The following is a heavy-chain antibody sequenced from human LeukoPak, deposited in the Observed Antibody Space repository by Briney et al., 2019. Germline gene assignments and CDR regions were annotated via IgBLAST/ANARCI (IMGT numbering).Heavy chain of an antibody. D-gene: IGHD1-1*01. CDR1: GFIFTNYA. Sequence: GRSLRLSCAASGFIFTNYAVHWVRQTPGKGLECVATISYDGDKKHYADSVKGRFTISRDNSRNTHSLQMNSLRPEDTGVYYCARDRESITTTGNYYYYMDVWGKGTSVTVSS. J-gene: IGHJ6*03. V-gene: IGHV3-30*04. CDR3: ARDRESITTTGNYYYYMDV. CDR2: ISYDGDKK.